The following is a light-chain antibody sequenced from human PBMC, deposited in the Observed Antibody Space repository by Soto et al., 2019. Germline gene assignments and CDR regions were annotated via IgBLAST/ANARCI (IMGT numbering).Light chain of an antibody. CDR1: QSVLYSSNNKNY. CDR3: QQSYSTPRT. CDR2: WAS. Sequence: DIVMTQSPDSLAVSLGERATINCKSSQSVLYSSNNKNYLAWYQQKPGQPPKLLIYWASTRESGVPDRFGGSGSGTDFTLTISSLQAEDVAVYYCQQSYSTPRTFGQGTKVEIK. J-gene: IGKJ1*01. V-gene: IGKV4-1*01.